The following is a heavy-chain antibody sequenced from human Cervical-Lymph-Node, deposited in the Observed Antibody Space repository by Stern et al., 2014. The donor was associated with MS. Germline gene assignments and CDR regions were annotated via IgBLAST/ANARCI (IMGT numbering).Heavy chain of an antibody. CDR3: ATSAFDY. J-gene: IGHJ4*02. CDR2: VNTGDGDT. Sequence: QVQLVQSGTEVKTTGASVTVSCQASGYSFTEYPIHWVRQAPGQGLEWVVWVNTGDGDTRYSPRLQGRISITRDTSTRTAYLDLSSLRSADTAEYYCATSAFDYWGQGTLVTVS. V-gene: IGHV1-3*04. CDR1: GYSFTEYP.